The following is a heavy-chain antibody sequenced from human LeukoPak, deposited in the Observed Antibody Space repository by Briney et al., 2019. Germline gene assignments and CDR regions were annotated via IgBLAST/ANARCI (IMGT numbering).Heavy chain of an antibody. CDR2: IYYSGST. CDR3: ARAPLYGGHADWFDP. V-gene: IGHV4-31*03. D-gene: IGHD4-23*01. Sequence: NTSETLSLTCTVSGGSISSGGYYWTWIRQHPGKGLEWIGFIYYSGSTFYNLSLKSRVTISVDTSKNQFSLKLTSVTAADTAVYYCARAPLYGGHADWFDPWAREPWSPSPQ. J-gene: IGHJ5*02. CDR1: GGSISSGGYY.